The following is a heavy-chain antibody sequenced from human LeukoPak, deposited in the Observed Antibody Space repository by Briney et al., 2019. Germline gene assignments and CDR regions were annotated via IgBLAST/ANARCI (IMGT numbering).Heavy chain of an antibody. CDR1: RGSISSSSDY. CDR3: ARRLAARAYFDY. Sequence: SETLPLTCTVSRGSISSSSDYWGRIRPPPGKGLEWTGSIYYSGSTYYNPSLKSRVIISVDPSKNQFSQTVSSRTAAATAVYYSARRLAARAYFDYWGQGTLVTVSS. J-gene: IGHJ4*02. CDR2: IYYSGST. D-gene: IGHD6-6*01. V-gene: IGHV4-39*01.